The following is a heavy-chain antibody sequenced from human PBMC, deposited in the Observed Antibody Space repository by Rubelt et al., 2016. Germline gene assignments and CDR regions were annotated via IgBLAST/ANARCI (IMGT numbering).Heavy chain of an antibody. Sequence: VQLVESGGGVVQPGGSLRLSCAASGFTFSSYGMHWVRQAPGKGLEWVAVISYDGSNKYFADSVKGRFTISRDNSKNTLYLHMNSLRPEDTAVYYCAKDPCGGDCYHFDYWGQGTLVTVSS. CDR1: GFTFSSYG. CDR2: ISYDGSNK. V-gene: IGHV3-30*18. CDR3: AKDPCGGDCYHFDY. D-gene: IGHD2-21*02. J-gene: IGHJ4*02.